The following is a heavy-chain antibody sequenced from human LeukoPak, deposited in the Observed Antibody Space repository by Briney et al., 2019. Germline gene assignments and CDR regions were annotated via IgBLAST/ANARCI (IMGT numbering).Heavy chain of an antibody. D-gene: IGHD3-3*01. Sequence: SETLSLTCTVSGGSISSYYWSWIRQPPGKGLEWIGYIYYSGSTNYNPSLKSRVTISVDTSKNQFSLKLSSVTAADTAVYYCARTDTIFGVVGKFDPWGQGTLVTVSS. V-gene: IGHV4-59*01. CDR3: ARTDTIFGVVGKFDP. CDR2: IYYSGST. CDR1: GGSISSYY. J-gene: IGHJ5*02.